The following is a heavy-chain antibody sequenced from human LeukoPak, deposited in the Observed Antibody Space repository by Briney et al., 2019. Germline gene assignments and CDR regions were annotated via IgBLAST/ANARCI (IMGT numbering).Heavy chain of an antibody. Sequence: GGSLRLSCAASGFIVSGDFMSWVRQAPGKGLEWVSAISGSGGSTYYADSVKGRFTISRDNSKNTLYLQMNSLRAEDTAVYYCAKVGGSSWSVGAFDIWGQGTMVTVSS. CDR1: GFIVSGDF. CDR2: ISGSGGST. V-gene: IGHV3-23*01. J-gene: IGHJ3*02. D-gene: IGHD6-13*01. CDR3: AKVGGSSWSVGAFDI.